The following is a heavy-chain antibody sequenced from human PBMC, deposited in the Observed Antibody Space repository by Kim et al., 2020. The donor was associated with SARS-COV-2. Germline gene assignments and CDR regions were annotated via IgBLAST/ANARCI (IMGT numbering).Heavy chain of an antibody. J-gene: IGHJ2*01. Sequence: TKYADSVKGRFTISRDNRKNSLYLEMNSLRTEDNALYYCTKEKCRYFDFWGRGTLVTVSS. CDR2: T. V-gene: IGHV3-43*01. CDR3: TKEKCRYFDF.